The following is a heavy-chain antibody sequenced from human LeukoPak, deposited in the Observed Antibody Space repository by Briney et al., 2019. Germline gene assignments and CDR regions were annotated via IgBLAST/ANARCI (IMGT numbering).Heavy chain of an antibody. CDR1: GGSISSSSYY. CDR2: IYYSGST. J-gene: IGHJ4*02. Sequence: PSETLSLTCTVSGGSISSSSYYWGWIRQPPGKGLEWIGSIYYSGSTYYNPSLKSRVTISVDTSKNQFSLKLSSVTAADTAVYYCAREDRITMLDYWGQGTLVTVSS. V-gene: IGHV4-39*07. CDR3: AREDRITMLDY. D-gene: IGHD3-10*01.